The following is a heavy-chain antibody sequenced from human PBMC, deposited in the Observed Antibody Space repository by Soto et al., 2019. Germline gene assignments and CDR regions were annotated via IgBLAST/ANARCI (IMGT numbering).Heavy chain of an antibody. J-gene: IGHJ5*02. CDR1: GGSISGYY. Sequence: SETLSLTCTVSGGSISGYYWSWIRQPPGKGLEWIGYIYYSGSTYYNPSLKSRVTISVDTSKNQFSLKLSSVTAADTAVYYCATQEVGGSYVYTFDPWGQGTLVTVSS. V-gene: IGHV4-59*04. CDR2: IYYSGST. D-gene: IGHD1-26*01. CDR3: ATQEVGGSYVYTFDP.